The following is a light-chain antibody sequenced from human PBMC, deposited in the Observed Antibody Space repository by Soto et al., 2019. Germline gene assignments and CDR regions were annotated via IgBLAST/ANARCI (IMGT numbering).Light chain of an antibody. CDR3: QQYNSYWP. CDR2: DAS. V-gene: IGKV1-5*01. CDR1: QSISSW. J-gene: IGKJ1*01. Sequence: DIQMTQSPSTLSASVGDRVTITCRVSQSISSWLAWYQQKPGKAPKLLIYDASSLESGVPSRISGSGPGTEFTLTISSLQPDEFATYYCQQYNSYWPFGQGTKVDI.